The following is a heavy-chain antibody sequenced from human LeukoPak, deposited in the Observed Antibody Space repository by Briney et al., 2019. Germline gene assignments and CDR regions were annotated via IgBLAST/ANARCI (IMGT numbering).Heavy chain of an antibody. V-gene: IGHV4-34*01. CDR1: GGSLSSYF. Sequence: PSETLSLTCAVYGGSLSSYFWSWIRQPPGQGLEWIGEITHSGRTNYNPSLKGRVIISLDTSKNRFSLRLSSVTAADTAVYHCAPIFGDYSDFDSWGQGTLVTVSS. J-gene: IGHJ4*01. CDR2: ITHSGRT. CDR3: APIFGDYSDFDS. D-gene: IGHD4-17*01.